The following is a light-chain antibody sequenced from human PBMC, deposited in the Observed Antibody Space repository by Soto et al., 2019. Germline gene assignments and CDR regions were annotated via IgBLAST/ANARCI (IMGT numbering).Light chain of an antibody. CDR2: DVS. CDR3: SSYTSSSTYV. Sequence: QSVLTQPASVYGSPGQSITISCAGTSSDVGGYNYVSWYQQHPGKAPKLMIYDVSNRPSGVSNRFSGSKSGNTASLTTSGLQAEDEADYYCSSYTSSSTYVFGTGTKVTVL. V-gene: IGLV2-14*01. CDR1: SSDVGGYNY. J-gene: IGLJ1*01.